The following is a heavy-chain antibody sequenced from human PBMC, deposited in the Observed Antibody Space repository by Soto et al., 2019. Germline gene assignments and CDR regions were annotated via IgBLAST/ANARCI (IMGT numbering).Heavy chain of an antibody. V-gene: IGHV1-69*01. CDR1: EGTFNSYA. CDR2: IIPYYNTL. D-gene: IGHD6-13*01. Sequence: QAQVVQSGAEVRKPGSSVKLSCKASEGTFNSYAIAWVRQAPGQGLEWMGVIIPYYNTLNYAQKFQDRVTVTSEDSTNTVYMELSSLRSDDTAVYFCASGASSWYPYFFDSWAQGTLITVSS. J-gene: IGHJ4*02. CDR3: ASGASSWYPYFFDS.